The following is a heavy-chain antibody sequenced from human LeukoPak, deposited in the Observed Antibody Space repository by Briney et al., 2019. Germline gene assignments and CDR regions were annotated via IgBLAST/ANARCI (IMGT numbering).Heavy chain of an antibody. J-gene: IGHJ2*01. CDR2: IIPIFGTA. CDR3: ATPRSPDWYFDL. CDR1: GYTFTSYG. V-gene: IGHV1-69*05. Sequence: SVKVSCKASGYTFTSYGITWVRQAPGQGLEWMGGIIPIFGTANYAQKFQGRVTITTDESTSTAYMELSSLRSEDTAVYYCATPRSPDWYFDLWGRGTLVTVSS.